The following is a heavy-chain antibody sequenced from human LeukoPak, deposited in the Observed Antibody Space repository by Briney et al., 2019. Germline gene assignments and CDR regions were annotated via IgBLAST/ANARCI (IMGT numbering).Heavy chain of an antibody. V-gene: IGHV4-61*02. CDR1: GGSISSGSYY. J-gene: IGHJ4*02. CDR2: IYTSGST. Sequence: SETLSLTCTVSGGSISSGSYYWSWIRQPAGKGLEWIGRIYTSGSTNYNPSLKSRVTISVDTSKNQFSLKLSSVTAADTAVYYCARDVGYCSSTCCYSSGWYDYWGQGTLVTVSS. D-gene: IGHD2-2*02. CDR3: ARDVGYCSSTCCYSSGWYDY.